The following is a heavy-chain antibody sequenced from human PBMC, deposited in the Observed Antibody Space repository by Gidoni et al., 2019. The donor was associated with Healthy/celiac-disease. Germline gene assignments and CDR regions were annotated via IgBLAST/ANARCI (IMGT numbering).Heavy chain of an antibody. CDR3: AKGYSSSWYGDFDY. D-gene: IGHD6-13*01. CDR2: ISGDGGST. Sequence: EVQLVESGGGVVQPGGSLRLSCAASGFTFDDYAMHWVRQAPGKGLEWVSLISGDGGSTYYADSVKGRFTISRDNSKNSLYLQMNSLRTEDTALYYCAKGYSSSWYGDFDYWGQGTLVTVSS. V-gene: IGHV3-43*02. CDR1: GFTFDDYA. J-gene: IGHJ4*02.